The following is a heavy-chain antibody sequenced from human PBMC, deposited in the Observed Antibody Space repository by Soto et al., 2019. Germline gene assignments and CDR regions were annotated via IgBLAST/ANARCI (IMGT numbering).Heavy chain of an antibody. CDR1: GFTFSSYS. CDR2: IKQDGSEM. CDR3: ATNKGNWNSKVFDY. J-gene: IGHJ4*02. V-gene: IGHV3-7*01. Sequence: PGGSLRLSCAASGFTFSSYSMNWVRQAPGKGLEWVANIKQDGSEMYSVDSVKGRFTISRDNAKNSLYLQMNSLRAEDTAMYYCATNKGNWNSKVFDYWGQGTLVTVSS. D-gene: IGHD1-7*01.